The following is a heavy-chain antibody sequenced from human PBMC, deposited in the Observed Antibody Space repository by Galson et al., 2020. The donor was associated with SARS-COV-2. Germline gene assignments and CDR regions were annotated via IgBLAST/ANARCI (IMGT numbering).Heavy chain of an antibody. CDR1: GGSISSYY. Sequence: SESLSLTCTVSGGSISSYYWSWIRQPPGKGLEWIGYIYYSGSTNYHPSLKSLVTISVDTSKNQFSLKLSSVTAADTAVYYCARDSYDSSGYSTTYGMDVWGQGTTVTVSS. CDR2: IYYSGST. V-gene: IGHV4-59*13. D-gene: IGHD3-22*01. CDR3: ARDSYDSSGYSTTYGMDV. J-gene: IGHJ6*02.